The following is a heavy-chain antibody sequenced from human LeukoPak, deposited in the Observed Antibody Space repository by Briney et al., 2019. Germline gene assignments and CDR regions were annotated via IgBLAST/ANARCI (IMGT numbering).Heavy chain of an antibody. J-gene: IGHJ4*02. CDR3: ARGNPGSYSSSWFVFDY. D-gene: IGHD6-13*01. CDR2: IIPIFGTA. V-gene: IGHV1-69*05. CDR1: GGTFSSYA. Sequence: ASVKVSCKASGGTFSSYAISWVRQAPGQGLEWMGGIIPIFGTANYAQKFQGRVTMTRDTSISTAYMELSRLRSDDTAVYYCARGNPGSYSSSWFVFDYWGQGTLVTVSS.